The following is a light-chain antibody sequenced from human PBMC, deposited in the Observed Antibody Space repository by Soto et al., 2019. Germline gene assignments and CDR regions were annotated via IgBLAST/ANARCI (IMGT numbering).Light chain of an antibody. CDR3: QPQASYPRD. Sequence: DIQMTHSPSALSAAVGDRVTITCRASQDISNRLSWFQQRPGKAPKRLIYSASGLETGVPSRFSGTGSGTEFTLTISSLQPEDFATYYCQPQASYPRDFGQGTKVDIK. V-gene: IGKV1-17*03. J-gene: IGKJ1*01. CDR2: SAS. CDR1: QDISNR.